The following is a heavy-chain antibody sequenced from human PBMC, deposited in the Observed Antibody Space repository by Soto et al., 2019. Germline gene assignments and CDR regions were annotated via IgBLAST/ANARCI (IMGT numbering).Heavy chain of an antibody. Sequence: PSETLSLTCTVSGGSISSYYWSWIRQPPGKGLEWIGYIYYSGSTNYNPSLKSRVTISVDTSKNQFSLKLSSVTAADTAVYYCARDDVAAASLDPWGQGTLVTVSS. CDR3: ARDDVAAASLDP. D-gene: IGHD6-13*01. CDR1: GGSISSYY. J-gene: IGHJ5*02. CDR2: IYYSGST. V-gene: IGHV4-59*01.